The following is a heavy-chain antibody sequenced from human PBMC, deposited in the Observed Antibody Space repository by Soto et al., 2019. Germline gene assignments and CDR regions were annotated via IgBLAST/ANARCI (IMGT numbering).Heavy chain of an antibody. V-gene: IGHV3-30*18. CDR2: ISYDGNEK. CDR1: GFAFSTYG. Sequence: PGGSLRLSCAATGFAFSTYGLHWVRQAPGKGREWVAAISYDGNEKYYADSLQGRFTISRDNSKNALYLQVNSLRAEDTAVYYCAEDLSPSSGTYYEYFDYWGQGTLVTVSS. D-gene: IGHD1-26*01. CDR3: AEDLSPSSGTYYEYFDY. J-gene: IGHJ4*02.